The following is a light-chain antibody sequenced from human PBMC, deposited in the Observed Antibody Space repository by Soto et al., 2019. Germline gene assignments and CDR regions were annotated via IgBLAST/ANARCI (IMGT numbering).Light chain of an antibody. V-gene: IGKV3-20*01. Sequence: EIVLTQSPGTLSLSPGERATLSCRASQSVSSSYLAWYQQKPGQAPRLLIYGASSRATGIPDRLSGSGSGTDFPLTISRLEPEDFAVYYCQQYGSSPPWTFGHGTKVEIK. CDR3: QQYGSSPPWT. J-gene: IGKJ1*01. CDR2: GAS. CDR1: QSVSSSY.